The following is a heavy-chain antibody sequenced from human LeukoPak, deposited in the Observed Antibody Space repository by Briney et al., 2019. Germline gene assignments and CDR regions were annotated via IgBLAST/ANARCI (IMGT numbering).Heavy chain of an antibody. J-gene: IGHJ5*02. CDR1: GGTVISYS. CDR2: IIPILNIT. D-gene: IGHD6-19*01. Sequence: SVKVSCKASGGTVISYSISWVRQAPGQGLEWMGRIIPILNITNFEQKYQGRVAITADRSTNIVYMELSSLRSEDTAVYYCARGGLYSSAWFDPWGQGTLVTVSS. V-gene: IGHV1-69*02. CDR3: ARGGLYSSAWFDP.